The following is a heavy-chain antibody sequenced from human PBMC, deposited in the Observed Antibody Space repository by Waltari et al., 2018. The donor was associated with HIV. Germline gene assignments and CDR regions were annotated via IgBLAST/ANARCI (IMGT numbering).Heavy chain of an antibody. J-gene: IGHJ6*03. CDR3: ARGQGGSATYFFFYYMDV. D-gene: IGHD3-10*01. Sequence: QVQLVQSGAEVKRAGASVRLSCKASGYTFSSHAVHWVRQAPGQSLEWMGWINAGKGDTKYSQKFQDRIIITRDTSATTAYMELSSLRFEDTAVYYCARGQGGSATYFFFYYMDVWGKGTTVSVS. V-gene: IGHV1-3*01. CDR2: INAGKGDT. CDR1: GYTFSSHA.